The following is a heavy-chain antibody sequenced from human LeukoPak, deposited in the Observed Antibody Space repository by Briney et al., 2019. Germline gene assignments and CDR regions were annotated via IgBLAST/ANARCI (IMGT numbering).Heavy chain of an antibody. V-gene: IGHV4-34*01. D-gene: IGHD6-19*01. CDR1: GRSFSGYY. CDR2: INHSGST. Sequence: SETLSLSCAVYGRSFSGYYWSWIRQPPGKGLEWIGEINHSGSTNYNPSLKSRVTISVDTSKNQFSLKLSSVTAADTAVYYCARGEGSGWSHYYYYMDVWGKGTTVTVSS. J-gene: IGHJ6*03. CDR3: ARGEGSGWSHYYYYMDV.